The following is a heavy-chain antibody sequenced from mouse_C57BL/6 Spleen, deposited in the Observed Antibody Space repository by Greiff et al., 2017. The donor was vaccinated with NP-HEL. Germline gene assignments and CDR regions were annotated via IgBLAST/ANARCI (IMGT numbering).Heavy chain of an antibody. CDR3: ARGGRYDYDDVSFAY. V-gene: IGHV3-1*01. J-gene: IGHJ3*01. CDR1: GYSITSGYD. CDR2: ISYSGST. Sequence: DVKLQESGPGMVKPSQSLSLTCTVTGYSITSGYDWHWIRHFPGNKLEWMGYISYSGSTNYNPSLKSRISITHDTSKNHFFLKLNSVTTEDTATYYCARGGRYDYDDVSFAYWGQGTLVTVAA. D-gene: IGHD2-4*01.